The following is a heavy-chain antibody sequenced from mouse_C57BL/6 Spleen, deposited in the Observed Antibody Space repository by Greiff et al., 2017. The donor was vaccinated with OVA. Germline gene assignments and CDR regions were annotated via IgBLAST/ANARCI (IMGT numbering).Heavy chain of an antibody. CDR1: GYTFTDYY. Sequence: EVQLQQSGPELVKPGASVKISCKASGYTFTDYYMNWVKQSHGKSLEWIGDINPNNGGTSYNQKFKGKATLTVDKSSSTAYMELRSLTSEDSAVYYCARGFITTVLDYWGQGTSVTVSS. D-gene: IGHD1-1*01. J-gene: IGHJ4*01. V-gene: IGHV1-26*01. CDR3: ARGFITTVLDY. CDR2: INPNNGGT.